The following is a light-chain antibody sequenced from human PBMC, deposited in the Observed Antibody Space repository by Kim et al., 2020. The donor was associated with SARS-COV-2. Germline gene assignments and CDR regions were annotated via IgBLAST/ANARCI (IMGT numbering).Light chain of an antibody. CDR1: QSLQHSNGDGY. Sequence: EPPSISCRSSQSLQHSNGDGYLGCYVQKPGQSPQVLIYLGSDRASGVPDRFSGSGSGTDFTLKISRMEAEDVGIYYCMQALQTQYSFGQGTKLEI. CDR2: LGS. CDR3: MQALQTQYS. J-gene: IGKJ2*03. V-gene: IGKV2-28*01.